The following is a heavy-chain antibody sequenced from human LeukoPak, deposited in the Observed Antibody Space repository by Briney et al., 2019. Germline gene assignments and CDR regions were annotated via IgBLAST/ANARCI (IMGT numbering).Heavy chain of an antibody. V-gene: IGHV4-4*07. CDR3: ARLLSRGSSRAFDI. J-gene: IGHJ3*02. CDR2: IYTSGST. Sequence: SETLSLTCTVSGGSISSYYWSWIRQPAGKGLEGIGRIYTSGSTNYNPSPKSRVTMSVDTSKNQFSLKLSSVTAADTAVYYCARLLSRGSSRAFDIWGQGTMVTVSS. CDR1: GGSISSYY. D-gene: IGHD6-6*01.